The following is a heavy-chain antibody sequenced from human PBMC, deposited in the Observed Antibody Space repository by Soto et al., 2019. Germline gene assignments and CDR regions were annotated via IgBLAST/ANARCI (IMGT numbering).Heavy chain of an antibody. J-gene: IGHJ4*02. CDR3: ARSSGYLPGGY. V-gene: IGHV4-38-2*01. D-gene: IGHD5-12*01. CDR2: IHHTGTT. CDR1: GYLISSGYY. Sequence: SETLSLTCGVSGYLISSGYYWGWIRQPPGKGLAWIGIIHHTGTTYYNPSLKSQVTISVDTSNNQFSLKLTSVTAADTAVYFCARSSGYLPGGYWGQGTQVTVSS.